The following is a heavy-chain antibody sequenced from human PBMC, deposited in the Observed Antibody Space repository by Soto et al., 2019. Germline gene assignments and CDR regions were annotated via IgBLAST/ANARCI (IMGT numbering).Heavy chain of an antibody. CDR2: ISHDGEKE. D-gene: IGHD3-16*01. Sequence: QEKLVESGGGVVQPGSSLRLSCAASGFAFRSYGMHWVRQAPGKGLEWVALISHDGEKEYYADSVKGRFTISRDNSENTLFLRMNSLKVDGAAVFFCAKAGFTFLGEGSDPGGQGPRVPVSS. CDR3: AKAGFTFLGEGSDP. J-gene: IGHJ5*02. CDR1: GFAFRSYG. V-gene: IGHV3-30*18.